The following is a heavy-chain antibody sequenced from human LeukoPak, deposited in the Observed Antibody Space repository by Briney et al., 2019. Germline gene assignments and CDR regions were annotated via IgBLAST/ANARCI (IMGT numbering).Heavy chain of an antibody. D-gene: IGHD3-10*01. J-gene: IGHJ4*02. CDR3: AREPRITMVRGVIIGYFDY. Sequence: LRLSCAASGFTFSSYAMSWIRQHPGKGLEWIGYIYYSGSTYYNPSLKSRVTISVDTSKNQFSLKLSSVTAADTAVYYCAREPRITMVRGVIIGYFDYWGQGTLVTVSS. CDR2: IYYSGST. V-gene: IGHV4-31*02. CDR1: GFTFSSYA.